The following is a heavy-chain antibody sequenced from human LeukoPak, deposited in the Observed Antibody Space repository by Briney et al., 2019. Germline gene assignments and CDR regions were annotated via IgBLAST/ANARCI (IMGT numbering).Heavy chain of an antibody. D-gene: IGHD4-11*01. CDR3: ARDSYSNY. CDR2: IYTGGST. CDR1: GFTVSSNY. V-gene: IGHV3-66*01. J-gene: IGHJ4*02. Sequence: GGSLRLSCAASGFTVSSNYMSWVRQAPGKGLEWVAVIYTGGSTYYADSVKGRFTTSRDNSKNTVYLQMNSLRAEDTAVYYCARDSYSNYWGQGTLVTVSS.